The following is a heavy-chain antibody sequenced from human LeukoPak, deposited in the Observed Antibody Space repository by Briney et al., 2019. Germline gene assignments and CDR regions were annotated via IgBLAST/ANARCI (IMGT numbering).Heavy chain of an antibody. CDR3: ARHPLYSSGRGLDF. CDR1: GGSISSSSYY. J-gene: IGHJ4*02. D-gene: IGHD6-19*01. CDR2: IYYSGST. Sequence: SETLSLTCTVSGGSISSSSYYWGWIRQPPGKGLEWIGSIYYSGSTYYNPSLKSRVTISVDTSKNQFSLKLSSVTAADTAVYYCARHPLYSSGRGLDFWGQGTLVTVSS. V-gene: IGHV4-39*01.